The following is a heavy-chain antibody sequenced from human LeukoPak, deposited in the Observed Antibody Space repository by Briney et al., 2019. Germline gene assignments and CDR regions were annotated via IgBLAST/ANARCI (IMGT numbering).Heavy chain of an antibody. CDR3: ARGAVTNDFQE. Sequence: SETLSLTCTVSGESISAYFWSWVRQPAGNGLEWMGRTHGSGSTNFNPSLNSRVTLSLDMSKNEIYLKLSSVTAADTAVYYCARGAVTNDFQEWGQGTLVTVSS. CDR2: THGSGST. CDR1: GESISAYF. V-gene: IGHV4-4*07. D-gene: IGHD2-8*01. J-gene: IGHJ1*01.